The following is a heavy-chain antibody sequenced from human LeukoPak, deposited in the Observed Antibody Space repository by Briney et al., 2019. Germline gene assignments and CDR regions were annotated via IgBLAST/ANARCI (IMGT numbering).Heavy chain of an antibody. CDR3: ARGFSDYDGTDYAILKY. V-gene: IGHV1-2*02. CDR1: GYTFTGYY. CDR2: INPNSGGT. D-gene: IGHD3-22*01. Sequence: ASVKVSCKASGYTFTGYYMHWVRQAPGQGLEWMGWINPNSGGTNYARKFQGRVTMTRDTSISTAYMELSRLRSEDTAVYYCARGFSDYDGTDYAILKYWGHGTLVTVSS. J-gene: IGHJ4*01.